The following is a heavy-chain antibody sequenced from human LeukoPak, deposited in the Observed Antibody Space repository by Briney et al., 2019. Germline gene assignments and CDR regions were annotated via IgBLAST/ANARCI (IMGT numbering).Heavy chain of an antibody. V-gene: IGHV3-33*08. CDR2: IWYDGSNK. D-gene: IGHD5-18*01. CDR3: ARVVPLLAMGDAFDI. J-gene: IGHJ3*02. Sequence: PGGSLRLSCAASGFTFSSYGMHWVRQAPGKGLEWVAVIWYDGSNKYYADSVKGRFTISRDNSKNTLYLQMNSLRAEDTAVYYWARVVPLLAMGDAFDIWGKGKMVTVSS. CDR1: GFTFSSYG.